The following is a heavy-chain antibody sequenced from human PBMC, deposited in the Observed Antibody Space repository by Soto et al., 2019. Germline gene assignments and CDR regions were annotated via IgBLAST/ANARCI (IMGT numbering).Heavy chain of an antibody. CDR3: ASDDLGYCSGGSGYSPEG. Sequence: QVQLVQSGAEVKKPGSSVKVSCKASGGTFSSYAISWVRQAPGQGLEWMGGIIPIFGTANYSQKVQCRVTITADASTSTAYMELSSRRSEATAVYYCASDDLGYCSGGSGYSPEGWGQGTMVIVSS. D-gene: IGHD2-15*01. J-gene: IGHJ4*02. CDR1: GGTFSSYA. CDR2: IIPIFGTA. V-gene: IGHV1-69*01.